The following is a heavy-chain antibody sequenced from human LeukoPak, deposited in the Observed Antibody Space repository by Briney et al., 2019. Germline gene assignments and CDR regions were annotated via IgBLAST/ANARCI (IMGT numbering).Heavy chain of an antibody. Sequence: SETLSLTCAVYGGPFSGYYWSWIRQPPGKGLEWIGEINHSGSTNYNPSLKSRVTISVDTSKNQFSLKLSSVTAADTAVYYCARGYYFLYYYGMDVWGQGTTVTVSS. D-gene: IGHD3-10*01. V-gene: IGHV4-34*01. J-gene: IGHJ6*02. CDR1: GGPFSGYY. CDR2: INHSGST. CDR3: ARGYYFLYYYGMDV.